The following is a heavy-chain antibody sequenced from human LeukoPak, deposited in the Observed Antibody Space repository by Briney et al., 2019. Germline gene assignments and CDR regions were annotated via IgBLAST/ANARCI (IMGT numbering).Heavy chain of an antibody. CDR2: ISHSGST. CDR3: ARATYYSGLSTYYFPCYFDY. Sequence: SETLSLTCTVSGYSISSDYYWGWIRQPPGKGLEWIGTISHSGSTHYNPSLKGRVTISVDTSKNQFSLNLSSVTAADTAVYSCARATYYSGLSTYYFPCYFDYWGQGTLVTVSS. CDR1: GYSISSDYY. D-gene: IGHD3-22*01. V-gene: IGHV4-38-2*02. J-gene: IGHJ4*02.